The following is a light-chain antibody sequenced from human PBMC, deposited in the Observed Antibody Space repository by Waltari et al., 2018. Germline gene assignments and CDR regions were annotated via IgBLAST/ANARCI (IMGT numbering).Light chain of an antibody. J-gene: IGKJ4*01. CDR3: QQYESYPLT. V-gene: IGKV1-5*03. CDR2: KAS. Sequence: DIQMTQFPSTVSASVGDRVTITCRASQSLKSWLAWYQQKPGKAPKLLSNKASDLESGVPARFSGSGVGTEFTLTISSLQPDDFATYYCQQYESYPLTFGGGTKVDIK. CDR1: QSLKSW.